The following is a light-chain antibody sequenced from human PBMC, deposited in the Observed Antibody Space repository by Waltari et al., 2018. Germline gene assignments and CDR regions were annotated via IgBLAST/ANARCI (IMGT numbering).Light chain of an antibody. CDR3: QQYGSSPYT. Sequence: EIVLTQSPGTLSLSPGERATLSCRASQSVSSSYLAWYQQKPGQAPRLRIYGASSRATGIPDRFSGSGSGTDFTLTISRLEPQDFAVYYCQQYGSSPYTFGQGTKLGIK. V-gene: IGKV3-20*01. CDR2: GAS. CDR1: QSVSSSY. J-gene: IGKJ2*01.